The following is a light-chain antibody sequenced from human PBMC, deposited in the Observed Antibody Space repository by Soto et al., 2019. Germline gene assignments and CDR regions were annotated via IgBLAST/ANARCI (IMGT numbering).Light chain of an antibody. Sequence: DIVMTQSPLSLPVTPGEPASISCRSSQSLLHGSGNTYVNWYLQKPGQSPQLLIYLGSTRASGVPDRFSGSGSGTDFTLKISRVEAEDVGVYYCLQARQTPPTFGQGTRLEIK. CDR2: LGS. CDR3: LQARQTPPT. V-gene: IGKV2-28*01. J-gene: IGKJ5*01. CDR1: QSLLHGSGNTY.